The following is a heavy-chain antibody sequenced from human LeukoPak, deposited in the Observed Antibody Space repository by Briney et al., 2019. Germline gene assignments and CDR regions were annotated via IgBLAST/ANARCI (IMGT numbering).Heavy chain of an antibody. CDR3: ARANYYDSSGYDFDY. V-gene: IGHV4-34*01. CDR1: GGSFSGYY. J-gene: IGHJ4*02. CDR2: INHSGST. D-gene: IGHD3-22*01. Sequence: SETLSLTCAVYGGSFSGYYWSWIRQPPGKGLEWIGEINHSGSTNYNPSLKSRITISVDTSKNQFSLKLNSVTAADTAVYYCARANYYDSSGYDFDYWGLGTLVTVSS.